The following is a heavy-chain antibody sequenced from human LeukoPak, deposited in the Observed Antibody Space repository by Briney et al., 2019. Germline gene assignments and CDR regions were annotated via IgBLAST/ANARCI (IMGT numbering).Heavy chain of an antibody. Sequence: GGSLILSCAASGFTVSSNYMSWVPQAPGKGLEWVSVIYNGGSTYYADSVKGRFIISRDNSKNTLYLQMNSLIAEDTAVYYCARSTYFWSGFDYWGQRTLVTVSS. CDR3: ARSTYFWSGFDY. CDR2: IYNGGST. V-gene: IGHV3-53*01. CDR1: GFTVSSNY. D-gene: IGHD3-3*01. J-gene: IGHJ4*02.